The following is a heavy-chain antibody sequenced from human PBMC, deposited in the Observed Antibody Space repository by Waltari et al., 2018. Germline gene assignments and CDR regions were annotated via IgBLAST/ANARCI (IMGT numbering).Heavy chain of an antibody. V-gene: IGHV4-34*01. Sequence: QVQLQQWGAGLLKPSETLSLTCAVYGGSFSGYYWSWIRQPPGKGLEWIGEINHSGSTNYNPSLKSRVTISVDTSKNQFALKLSSVTAADTAVYYCARGRFRRGYYYDSSGYYFSGAFDIWGQGTMVTVSS. CDR2: INHSGST. J-gene: IGHJ3*02. CDR1: GGSFSGYY. CDR3: ARGRFRRGYYYDSSGYYFSGAFDI. D-gene: IGHD3-22*01.